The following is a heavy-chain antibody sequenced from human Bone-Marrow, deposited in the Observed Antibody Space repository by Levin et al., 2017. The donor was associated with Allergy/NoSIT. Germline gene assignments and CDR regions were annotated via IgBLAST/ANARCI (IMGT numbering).Heavy chain of an antibody. Sequence: LSLTCAASGFTFSRYPMHWVRQTPVKGLEWVAVISYDGSNKQYAESVKGRFTVSRDNSKNTLHLQMNSLRPEDTGMYYCTRDLRSGSSGPGDYFDYWGQGSLVTVSS. CDR2: ISYDGSNK. V-gene: IGHV3-30*04. CDR1: GFTFSRYP. CDR3: TRDLRSGSSGPGDYFDY. J-gene: IGHJ4*02. D-gene: IGHD3-10*01.